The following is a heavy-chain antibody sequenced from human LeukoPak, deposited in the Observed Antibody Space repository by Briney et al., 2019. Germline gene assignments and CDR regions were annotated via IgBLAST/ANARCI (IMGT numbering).Heavy chain of an antibody. J-gene: IGHJ4*02. CDR1: GGSISSYY. CDR3: ARGSSSNDY. D-gene: IGHD6-6*01. V-gene: IGHV4-59*01. CDR2: IYYSGST. Sequence: SETLSLTCTVSGGSISSYYWSWIRQPPGKGLEWIGYIYYSGSTNYNPSLKSRVTISVDTSKNQFSLKLSSVTAADTAVYYCARGSSSNDYWGQGTLVAVSS.